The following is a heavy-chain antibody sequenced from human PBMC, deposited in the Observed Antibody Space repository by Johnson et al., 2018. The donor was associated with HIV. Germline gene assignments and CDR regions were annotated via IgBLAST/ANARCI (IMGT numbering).Heavy chain of an antibody. V-gene: IGHV3-20*01. Sequence: VQLVESGGGVARPGGSLRLSCVASGFTFDDYGMSWVRQAPGKGLEWVSGINWNGGSIHYADSVKGRFTISRDNAKKSLYLQMNSLRAEDTALYHCARVTIFGVVIVHDAFDIWGQGAMVTVSS. D-gene: IGHD3-3*01. CDR1: GFTFDDYG. CDR2: INWNGGSI. CDR3: ARVTIFGVVIVHDAFDI. J-gene: IGHJ3*02.